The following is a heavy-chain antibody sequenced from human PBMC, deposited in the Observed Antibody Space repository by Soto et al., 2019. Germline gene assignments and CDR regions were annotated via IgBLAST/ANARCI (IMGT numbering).Heavy chain of an antibody. CDR3: ARALGGLLWFGELFKYYGMDV. CDR2: ISASSDIT. J-gene: IGHJ6*02. CDR1: GFTFSSDA. V-gene: IGHV3-23*01. Sequence: HPGGSLRLSCAATGFTFSSDAVNWVRQTPGKGLEWVSGISASSDITYYADSVKGRFTISRDNSKNTLFPQLNSLRAADTAVYYCARALGGLLWFGELFKYYGMDVWGQGTTVTVSS. D-gene: IGHD3-10*01.